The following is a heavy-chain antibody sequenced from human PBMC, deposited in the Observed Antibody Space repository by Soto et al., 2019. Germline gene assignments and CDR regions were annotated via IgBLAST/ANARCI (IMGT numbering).Heavy chain of an antibody. D-gene: IGHD3-3*01. CDR2: IYYSGST. CDR3: ARTWSGYYPKFDY. Sequence: QVKLHESGPGLVKPSQTLSLTCTVSGGSISSGGYYWSWIRQHPGKGLEWIGYIYYSGSTYYNPSLKSRVTISVDTSKNQFSLKLSSVTAADTAVYYCARTWSGYYPKFDYWGQGTLVTVSS. V-gene: IGHV4-31*03. J-gene: IGHJ4*02. CDR1: GGSISSGGYY.